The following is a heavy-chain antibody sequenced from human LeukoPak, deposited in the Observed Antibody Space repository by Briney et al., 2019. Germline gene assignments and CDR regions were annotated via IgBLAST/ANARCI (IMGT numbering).Heavy chain of an antibody. CDR3: ARGYDLVSGYPYFDY. Sequence: GGSLRLSCAASGFTFSSYSMNWVRQAPGKGLEWVSYISSSSTTIHYADSVKGRFTISRDNAKNSLYLQMNSLRAEDTAVYYCARGYDLVSGYPYFDYWGQGTLVTVSS. V-gene: IGHV3-48*01. J-gene: IGHJ4*02. CDR1: GFTFSSYS. D-gene: IGHD3-9*01. CDR2: ISSSSTTI.